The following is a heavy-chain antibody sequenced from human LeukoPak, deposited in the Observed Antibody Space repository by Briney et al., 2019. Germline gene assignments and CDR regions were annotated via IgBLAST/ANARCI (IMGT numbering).Heavy chain of an antibody. V-gene: IGHV1-8*01. D-gene: IGHD6-19*01. CDR3: AGGHWLAI. CDR2: MNPNSGNT. J-gene: IGHJ4*02. CDR1: EYTFPTHD. Sequence: GASVKVSCKASEYTFPTHDINWVRQATGQGLEWMGWMNPNSGNTGYAQKFQGRLTMTRNTSISTAHMELSSLRSEDTAVYYCAGGHWLAIWGQGTLVTVSA.